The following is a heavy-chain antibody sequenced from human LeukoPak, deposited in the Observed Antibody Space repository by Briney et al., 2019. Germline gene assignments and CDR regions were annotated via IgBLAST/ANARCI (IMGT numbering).Heavy chain of an antibody. D-gene: IGHD3-10*01. CDR1: GFTFSDYY. CDR3: ARSSYTSGSSYFDY. V-gene: IGHV3-11*03. J-gene: IGHJ4*02. CDR2: ISSTTSYT. Sequence: GGSLRLSCAASGFTFSDYYMSWIRQAPGKGLEWLSYISSTTSYTDYADSVKGRFTISRDNAKNSLYLQMNSLRAEDTAVYYCARSSYTSGSSYFDYWGQGTQVTVSS.